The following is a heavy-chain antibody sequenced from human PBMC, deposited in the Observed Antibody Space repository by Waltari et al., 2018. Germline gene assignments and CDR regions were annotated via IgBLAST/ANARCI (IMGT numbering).Heavy chain of an antibody. Sequence: QITLKESGPTLVKPTQTLTLTCTFSGFSLSTSGVGVGWIRQPPGKALEWLALIYWNDDKRYSPSLKSRFTITKDTSKNQVVLTMTNIDPVDTATYYCAHIVSGTERGNWFDPWGQGTLVTVSS. V-gene: IGHV2-5*01. CDR2: IYWNDDK. CDR3: AHIVSGTERGNWFDP. J-gene: IGHJ5*02. D-gene: IGHD1-26*01. CDR1: GFSLSTSGVG.